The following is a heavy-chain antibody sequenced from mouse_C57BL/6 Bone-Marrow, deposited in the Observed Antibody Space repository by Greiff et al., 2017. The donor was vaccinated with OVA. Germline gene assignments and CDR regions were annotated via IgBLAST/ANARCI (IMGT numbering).Heavy chain of an antibody. CDR3: AREGGWYHYYAMDY. V-gene: IGHV2-2*01. CDR1: GFSLTSYG. D-gene: IGHD2-1*01. Sequence: VQLQQSGPGLVQPSQSLSITCTVSGFSLTSYGVHWVRQSPGKGLEWLGVIWSGRSTDYNAAFISRLSISKDNSKSQVFFKMNSLQADDTAIYYCAREGGWYHYYAMDYWGQGTSVTVSS. J-gene: IGHJ4*01. CDR2: IWSGRST.